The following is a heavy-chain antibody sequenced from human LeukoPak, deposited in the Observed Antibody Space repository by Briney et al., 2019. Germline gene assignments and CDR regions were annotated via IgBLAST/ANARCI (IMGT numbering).Heavy chain of an antibody. V-gene: IGHV3-30*02. J-gene: IGHJ1*01. Sequence: PGGSLRLSCAASGFTFSSYGMHWVRQAPGKGLEWVAFIRYDGSNKYYADSVKGRFTISRDNSKNTLYLQMNSLRAEDTAVYYCAKDPRNYYDSSGYYFQHWGQGTLVTVSS. CDR3: AKDPRNYYDSSGYYFQH. D-gene: IGHD3-22*01. CDR1: GFTFSSYG. CDR2: IRYDGSNK.